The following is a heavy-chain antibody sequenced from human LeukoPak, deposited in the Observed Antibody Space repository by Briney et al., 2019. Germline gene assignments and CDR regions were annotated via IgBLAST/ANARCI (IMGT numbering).Heavy chain of an antibody. V-gene: IGHV4-59*12. D-gene: IGHD3-10*01. CDR1: GGSISSYY. Sequence: SETLSLTCTVSGGSISSYYWSWIRQPPGKGLEWIGYIYYSGSTNYNPSLKSRVTMSVDTSKNQFSLKLSSVTAADTAVYYCARARGEMVAFDIWGRGTMVTVSS. J-gene: IGHJ3*02. CDR3: ARARGEMVAFDI. CDR2: IYYSGST.